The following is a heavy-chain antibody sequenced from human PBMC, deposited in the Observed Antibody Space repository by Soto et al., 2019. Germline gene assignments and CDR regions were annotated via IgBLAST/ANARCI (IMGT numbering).Heavy chain of an antibody. CDR2: ISAYNGNT. Sequence: QVQLVQSGAEVKKPGASVKVSCKASGYTFTSYISWVRQAPGQGLEWMGWISAYNGNTNYAQKLQGRVTMTTDTSTSKAYMELRSLRSEAPAVYSCARDSPPPREWGQGTLVTVSS. CDR3: ARDSPPPRE. V-gene: IGHV1-18*01. CDR1: GYTFTSY. J-gene: IGHJ4*02.